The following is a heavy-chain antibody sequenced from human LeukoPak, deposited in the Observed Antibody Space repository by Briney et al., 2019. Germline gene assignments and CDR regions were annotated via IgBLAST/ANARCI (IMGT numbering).Heavy chain of an antibody. Sequence: GGSLRLSCAASGFSLSSHAMSWVRQAPGKGLEWVSVIYSGGSTYYADSVKGRFTISRDNSKNTLYFQMNSLRAEDTAVYYCARYSSGYYSQFDYWGQGTLVTVSS. CDR1: GFSLSSHA. CDR2: IYSGGST. V-gene: IGHV3-53*01. J-gene: IGHJ4*02. D-gene: IGHD3-22*01. CDR3: ARYSSGYYSQFDY.